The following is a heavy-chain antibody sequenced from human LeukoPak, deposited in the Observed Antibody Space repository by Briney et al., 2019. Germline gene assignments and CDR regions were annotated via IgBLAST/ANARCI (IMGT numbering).Heavy chain of an antibody. Sequence: SETLSLTCTVSGGSISSYYWSWIRQPAGKGLEWIGRIYTSGSTNYNPSLKSRVTMSVDTSKNQFSLKLSSVTAADTAVYYCARVDSQPPSSSWDYYYYMDVWGKGTTVTISS. CDR3: ARVDSQPPSSSWDYYYYMDV. CDR1: GGSISSYY. CDR2: IYTSGST. D-gene: IGHD6-13*01. J-gene: IGHJ6*03. V-gene: IGHV4-4*07.